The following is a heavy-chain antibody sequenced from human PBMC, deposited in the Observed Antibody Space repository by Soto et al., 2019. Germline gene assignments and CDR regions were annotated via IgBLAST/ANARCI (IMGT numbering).Heavy chain of an antibody. Sequence: SETLSLTCTVSGGSISSSSYYWGWIRQPPGKGLEWIGSIYYSGSTYYNPSLKSRVTISVDTSKNQFSLKLSSVTAADTAVYYCARRGKYCGGDCYSYVDYWGQGTLVTVS. J-gene: IGHJ4*02. CDR1: GGSISSSSYY. V-gene: IGHV4-39*01. CDR3: ARRGKYCGGDCYSYVDY. CDR2: IYYSGST. D-gene: IGHD2-21*02.